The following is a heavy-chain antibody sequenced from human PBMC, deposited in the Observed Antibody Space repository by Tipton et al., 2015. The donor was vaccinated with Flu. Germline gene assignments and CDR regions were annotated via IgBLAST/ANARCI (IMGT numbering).Heavy chain of an antibody. J-gene: IGHJ6*02. CDR3: ARDDGDYGLGSYHYYYGMDV. Sequence: TLSLTCTVSGGSVSSRTYYWGWIRQPPGKGLEWIGNIYYSGSTNYNPSLKSRVTISVDTSKNQFSLKLSSVTAADTAVYYCARDDGDYGLGSYHYYYGMDVWGQGTTVTVSS. D-gene: IGHD3-10*01. CDR2: IYYSGST. V-gene: IGHV4-39*07. CDR1: GGSVSSRTYY.